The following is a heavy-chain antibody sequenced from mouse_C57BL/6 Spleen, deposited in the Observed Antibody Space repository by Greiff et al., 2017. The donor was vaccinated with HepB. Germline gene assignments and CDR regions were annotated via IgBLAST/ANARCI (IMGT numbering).Heavy chain of an antibody. J-gene: IGHJ2*01. CDR3: ARAGGDDDY. CDR2: IDPSDSYT. CDR1: GYTFTSYW. D-gene: IGHD2-2*01. Sequence: QVQLQQPGAELVKPGASVKLSCKASGYTFTSYWMQWVKQRPGQGLEWIGEIDPSDSYTNYNQKFKGKATLTVDTSSSTAYMQLSSLTSEDSARYDSARAGGDDDYWGQGTTLTVSS. V-gene: IGHV1-50*01.